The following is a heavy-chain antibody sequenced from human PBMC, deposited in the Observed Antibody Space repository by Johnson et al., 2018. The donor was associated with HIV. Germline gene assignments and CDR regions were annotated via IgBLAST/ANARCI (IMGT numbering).Heavy chain of an antibody. D-gene: IGHD6-6*01. CDR3: AKVSSSSTWAHDPFDV. J-gene: IGHJ3*01. CDR2: ISWNSGSI. V-gene: IGHV3-9*01. Sequence: VQLVESGGGLAQPGGSLRLSCAAYGFTFSSYAMSWVHQAPGKGLEWVSGISWNSGSIGYADSVKGRFTISRDNAKNSLYLQMNSLRVEDTALYYCAKVSSSSTWAHDPFDVWGQGTMVTVSS. CDR1: GFTFSSYA.